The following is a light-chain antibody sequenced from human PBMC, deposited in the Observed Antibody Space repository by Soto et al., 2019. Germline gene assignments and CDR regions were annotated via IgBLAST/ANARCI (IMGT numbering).Light chain of an antibody. CDR2: EVR. J-gene: IGLJ3*02. V-gene: IGLV2-14*01. Sequence: QSALTQPASVSGSPGQSITISCTGTSSDVGGYNHVSWYQQHPGKAPKLIIYEVRNRPSGVSNRLSGSKSGNTASLTISGLQVADEAAYYCCSYTSSSLRVFGGGTKVTVL. CDR1: SSDVGGYNH. CDR3: CSYTSSSLRV.